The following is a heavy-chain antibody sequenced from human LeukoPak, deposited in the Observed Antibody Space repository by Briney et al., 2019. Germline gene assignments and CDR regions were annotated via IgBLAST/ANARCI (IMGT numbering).Heavy chain of an antibody. V-gene: IGHV4-30-2*01. CDR2: IYHSGST. Sequence: SETLSLTCTVSGGSISSGGYYWSWIRQPPGKGLEWIGYIYHSGSTYYNPSLKSRVTISVDTSKNQFSLKLSSVTAADTAVYYCARVRVAATKFDAFDIWGQGTMVTVSS. J-gene: IGHJ3*02. D-gene: IGHD1-14*01. CDR1: GGSISSGGYY. CDR3: ARVRVAATKFDAFDI.